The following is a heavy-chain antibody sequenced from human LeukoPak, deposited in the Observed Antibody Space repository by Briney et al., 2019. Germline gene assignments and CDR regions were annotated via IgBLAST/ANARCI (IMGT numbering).Heavy chain of an antibody. CDR3: ARVLFGGVIANFDY. J-gene: IGHJ4*02. D-gene: IGHD3-16*02. Sequence: SGGSLRLSCAASGFTFSSYAMSWVRQAPGKGLEWVSSISSSSSYIYYADSVKGRFTISRDNAKNSLYPQMNSLRAEDTAVYYCARVLFGGVIANFDYWGQGTLVTVSS. CDR2: ISSSSSYI. CDR1: GFTFSSYA. V-gene: IGHV3-21*01.